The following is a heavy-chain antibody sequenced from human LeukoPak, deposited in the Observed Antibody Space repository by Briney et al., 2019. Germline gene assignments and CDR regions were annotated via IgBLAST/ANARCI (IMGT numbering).Heavy chain of an antibody. CDR2: ISASGGTT. J-gene: IGHJ4*02. Sequence: GGSLRLSCAASGFTFSSYAMSWVRQAPGKGLEWVSSISASGGTTNYADSVKGRFTISRDNSKSTLYLQMNSLRVEDKAVYYCAKLIGDESFWGQGTLVTVSS. CDR3: AKLIGDESF. D-gene: IGHD7-27*01. CDR1: GFTFSSYA. V-gene: IGHV3-23*01.